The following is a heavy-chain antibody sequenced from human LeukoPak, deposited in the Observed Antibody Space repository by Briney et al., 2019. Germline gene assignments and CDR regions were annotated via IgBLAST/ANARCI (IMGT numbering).Heavy chain of an antibody. D-gene: IGHD2-15*01. Sequence: SETLSLTCTVSGGSISSSSYYWGWIRQPPGKGLEWIGSIYYSGGTYYNPSLKSRVTISVDTSKNQFSLKLSSVTAADTAVYYCARQSAYCSGGTCYPLSVDFWGQGTLVTVSS. CDR3: ARQSAYCSGGTCYPLSVDF. J-gene: IGHJ4*02. V-gene: IGHV4-39*01. CDR2: IYYSGGT. CDR1: GGSISSSSYY.